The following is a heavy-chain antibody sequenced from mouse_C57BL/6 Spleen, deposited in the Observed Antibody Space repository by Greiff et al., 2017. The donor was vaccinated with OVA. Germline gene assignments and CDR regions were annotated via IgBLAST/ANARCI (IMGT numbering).Heavy chain of an antibody. Sequence: EVQGVESGGGLVKPGGSLKLSCAASGFTFSSYAMSWVRQTPEKRLEWVATISAGGSYTYYPANVKGRFTISRDNAKNNLYLHMSHLKSEDTAMNYCARERAYEISYQAWFGGWGQGTLGTFAA. V-gene: IGHV5-4*01. D-gene: IGHD1-1*01. CDR2: ISAGGSYT. J-gene: IGHJ3*01. CDR1: GFTFSSYA. CDR3: ARERAYEISYQAWFGG.